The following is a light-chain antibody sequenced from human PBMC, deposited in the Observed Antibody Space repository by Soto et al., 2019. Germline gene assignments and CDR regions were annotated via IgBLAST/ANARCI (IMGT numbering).Light chain of an antibody. CDR2: EVS. CDR3: SSYAGSNNYVL. J-gene: IGLJ2*01. V-gene: IGLV2-8*01. CDR1: SSDVGNYNY. Sequence: QSALTQPPSASGSPGQSVTISCTGTSSDVGNYNYVSWYQQHPGKAPKLMIYEVSKRPSGVPDRFSGSKSGNTASLTVSGLQAEDEADYYCSSYAGSNNYVLFGGGTKLPVL.